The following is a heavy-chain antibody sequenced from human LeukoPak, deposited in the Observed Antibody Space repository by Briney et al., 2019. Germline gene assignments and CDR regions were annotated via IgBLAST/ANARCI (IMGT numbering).Heavy chain of an antibody. V-gene: IGHV3-9*01. CDR3: AKDLEATITGFDY. D-gene: IGHD5-24*01. Sequence: SLRLSCAASGFTFDDYAMHWVRQAPGKGLEWVSGISWNSGSIGYADSVKGRFTIPRDNAKNSLYLQMNSLRAEDTALYYCAKDLEATITGFDYWGQGTLVTVSS. CDR2: ISWNSGSI. J-gene: IGHJ4*02. CDR1: GFTFDDYA.